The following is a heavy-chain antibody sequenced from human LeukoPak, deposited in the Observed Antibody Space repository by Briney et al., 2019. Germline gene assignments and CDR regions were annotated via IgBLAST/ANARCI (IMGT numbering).Heavy chain of an antibody. D-gene: IGHD7-27*01. Sequence: GGSLRLSCAASGFTFNSYWMHWVRQAPGKGLVWVSRINTHGSSTNYADSVKGRFTISRDNAKNTLYLQMNSVRAEDTAVYYCARVSVLTGDAFDRWGQGTLVTVSS. J-gene: IGHJ3*01. V-gene: IGHV3-74*01. CDR3: ARVSVLTGDAFDR. CDR1: GFTFNSYW. CDR2: INTHGSST.